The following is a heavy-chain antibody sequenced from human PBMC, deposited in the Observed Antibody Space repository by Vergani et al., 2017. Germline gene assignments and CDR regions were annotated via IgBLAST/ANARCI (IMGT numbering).Heavy chain of an antibody. V-gene: IGHV1-69*04. CDR1: GGTFSSYA. CDR2: IIPILGIA. J-gene: IGHJ4*02. D-gene: IGHD6-13*01. Sequence: QVQLVQSGAEVKKPGSSVKVSCKASGGTFSSYAISWVRQAPGQGLEWMGRIIPILGIANYAQKFQGRVTITADKSTSTAYMELSSLRSEDTAVYYCAGEEAAAGTGGDYWGQGTLVTVSS. CDR3: AGEEAAAGTGGDY.